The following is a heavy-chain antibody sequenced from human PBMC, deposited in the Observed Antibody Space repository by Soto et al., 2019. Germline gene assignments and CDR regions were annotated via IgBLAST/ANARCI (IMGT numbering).Heavy chain of an antibody. Sequence: QVQLVQSGAEEKKPGASVKVSCKASGYAFSSYVMHWVRQAPGRGLEWMGWINIGSGNTEYSQNFQERVTITRDTLASTADMELSSLRSEDTAVYYCVRDGGDCGYRLIYYYYMGLDVWGQGTTVSVSS. CDR1: GYAFSSYV. CDR2: INIGSGNT. CDR3: VRDGGDCGYRLIYYYYMGLDV. D-gene: IGHD2-21*02. V-gene: IGHV1-3*05. J-gene: IGHJ6*02.